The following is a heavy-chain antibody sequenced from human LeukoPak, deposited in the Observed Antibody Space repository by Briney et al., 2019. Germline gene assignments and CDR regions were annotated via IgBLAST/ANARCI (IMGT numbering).Heavy chain of an antibody. V-gene: IGHV4-34*01. D-gene: IGHD3-16*02. CDR3: AGSYRENYFDY. J-gene: IGHJ4*02. CDR2: INHSGST. Sequence: SETLSLTCAVYGGSFSGYYWSWIRQPPGKGLEWIGEINHSGSTYYNPSLKSRVTISVDRSKNQFSLKLSSVTAADTAVYYCAGSYRENYFDYWGQGTLVTVSS. CDR1: GGSFSGYY.